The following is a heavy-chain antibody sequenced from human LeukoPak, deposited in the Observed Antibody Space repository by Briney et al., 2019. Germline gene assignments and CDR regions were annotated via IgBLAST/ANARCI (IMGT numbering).Heavy chain of an antibody. CDR1: GGSISSSSAY. V-gene: IGHV4-39*01. Sequence: SETLSLTCTVSGGSISSSSAYWGWIRQPPGKGLEWIGSIYYSKNTYHNPSLKSRVTISADTSKNQFSLTLGSVSATDTAVYYCVSPRGFSYGYFDYWGQGTLVTVSS. D-gene: IGHD5-18*01. CDR2: IYYSKNT. J-gene: IGHJ4*02. CDR3: VSPRGFSYGYFDY.